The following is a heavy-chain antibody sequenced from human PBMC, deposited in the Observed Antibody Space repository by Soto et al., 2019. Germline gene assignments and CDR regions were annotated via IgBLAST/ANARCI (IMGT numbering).Heavy chain of an antibody. Sequence: EVQLVQSGGGSVQPGGSLRLSCAASGFTFTNYWMHWVRQVPGKGLVWVSRIDGVGTGTSYSDSVMGRFTISRDNAENMLYLQMNSLRAEDTAVYDCTTGFEYWGQGTLVTVSS. J-gene: IGHJ4*02. V-gene: IGHV3-74*01. CDR1: GFTFTNYW. CDR2: IDGVGTGT. CDR3: TTGFEY.